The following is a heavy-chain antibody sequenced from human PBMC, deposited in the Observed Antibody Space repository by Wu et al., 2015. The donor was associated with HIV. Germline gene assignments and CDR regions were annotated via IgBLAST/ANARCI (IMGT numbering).Heavy chain of an antibody. CDR2: INPKSGNR. CDR3: AKLWSSAWDGLDI. J-gene: IGHJ3*02. Sequence: QVQLVQSGAEVKKPGASVKVSCKASGYTFKDFYIYWVRQAPGQGLEWMGWINPKSGNRQYAQVFQGRVTLTRDTSISTAYMELSRLRSDDTAVYYCAKLWSSAWDGLDIWGQGTMVTVSS. V-gene: IGHV1-2*02. CDR1: GYTFKDFY. D-gene: IGHD6-19*01.